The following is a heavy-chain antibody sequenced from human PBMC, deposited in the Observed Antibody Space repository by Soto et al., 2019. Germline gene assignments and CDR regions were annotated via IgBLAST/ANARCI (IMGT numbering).Heavy chain of an antibody. CDR3: AKGRFDVVTISPFDH. J-gene: IGHJ4*01. CDR2: ISYDGTEE. V-gene: IGHV3-30*18. D-gene: IGHD3-3*02. CDR1: GFTFSSFG. Sequence: QPGGSLRLSCAASGFTFSSFGMHWVRQAPGKGLEWVAVISYDGTEEKYADSVKGRATVSRDNSKNTVYLQMNRLRGDDSAIYYCAKGRFDVVTISPFDHWGQGTLVTVSS.